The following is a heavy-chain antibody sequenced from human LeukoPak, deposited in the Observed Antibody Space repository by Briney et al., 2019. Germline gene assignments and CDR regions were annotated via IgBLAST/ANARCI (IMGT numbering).Heavy chain of an antibody. D-gene: IGHD3-9*01. CDR2: ISSSSTYI. CDR3: ARDLKRYDILTGYYNPDFDY. CDR1: GFTFSSYI. Sequence: PGGSLRLSCTASGFTFSSYIMNWVRQAPGKGLEWVSSISSSSTYIYYADSMKGRFTISRDNAKNSVYLQMNSLRAEDTAVYYCARDLKRYDILTGYYNPDFDYWGQGTLVTVSS. V-gene: IGHV3-21*01. J-gene: IGHJ4*02.